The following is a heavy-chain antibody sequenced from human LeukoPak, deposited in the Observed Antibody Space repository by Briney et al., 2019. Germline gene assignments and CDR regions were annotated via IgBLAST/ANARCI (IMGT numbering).Heavy chain of an antibody. CDR2: IYTSGST. Sequence: SETLSLTCTVSGGSISSYYWSWIRQPAGKGLEWIGRIYTSGSTNYNPSLKSRVTMSVDTSQNQFSLTMTSVTAADTAVYYCGRGMTRWLQFRPLDYWGQGTLVTVSS. CDR1: GGSISSYY. CDR3: GRGMTRWLQFRPLDY. J-gene: IGHJ4*02. D-gene: IGHD5-24*01. V-gene: IGHV4-4*07.